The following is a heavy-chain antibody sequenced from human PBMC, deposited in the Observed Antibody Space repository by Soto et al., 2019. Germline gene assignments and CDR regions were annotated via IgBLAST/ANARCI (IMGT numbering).Heavy chain of an antibody. J-gene: IGHJ5*02. Sequence: QVQLQESGPGLVKPSQTLSLTCTVSGASMNSGAYYWSWVRQPPGKGLEWIGYIYHNGRTYNNPSLMSRVTMSLDTSQNQFSLKLNSVSAADTAVYYCARVSATGTRWFDPWGQGTLVTVSS. CDR3: ARVSATGTRWFDP. CDR1: GASMNSGAYY. D-gene: IGHD6-13*01. CDR2: IYHNGRT. V-gene: IGHV4-31*03.